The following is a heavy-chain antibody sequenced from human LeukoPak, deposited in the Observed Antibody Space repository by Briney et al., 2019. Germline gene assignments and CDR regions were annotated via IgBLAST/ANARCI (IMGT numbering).Heavy chain of an antibody. J-gene: IGHJ4*02. CDR3: ARDAPTYGSGSPGDY. CDR2: IKQDGSEK. D-gene: IGHD3-10*01. Sequence: GGSLRLSCAASGFTFSSYWMSWVRQAPGKGLEWVANIKQDGSEKYYVDSVKGRFTISRDNAKNSLYLQMNSLRAEDTAVYYCARDAPTYGSGSPGDYWGQGTLVTVSS. CDR1: GFTFSSYW. V-gene: IGHV3-7*01.